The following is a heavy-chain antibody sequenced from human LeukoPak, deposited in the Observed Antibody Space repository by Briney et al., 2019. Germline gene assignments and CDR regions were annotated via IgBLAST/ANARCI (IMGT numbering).Heavy chain of an antibody. D-gene: IGHD2-2*01. CDR2: ISSTGGTT. J-gene: IGHJ4*02. CDR3: AKDMGYCSSATCYGLDY. CDR1: GITFSSYG. Sequence: GGTLRLSCAASGITFSSYGMSWVRQAPGKGLEWVSSISSTGGTTYYADSVKGRFTISRDNSKNTLFLQMNSLRAEDTAIYYCAKDMGYCSSATCYGLDYWGQGTLVTVSS. V-gene: IGHV3-23*01.